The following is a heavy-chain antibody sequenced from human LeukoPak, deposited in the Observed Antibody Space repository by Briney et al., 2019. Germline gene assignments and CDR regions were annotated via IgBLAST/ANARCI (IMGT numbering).Heavy chain of an antibody. Sequence: GGSLRLSCAASGFTFSSYGMHWVRQAPGKGLEWVAFIRYDGSNKYYADSVKGRFTISRDNSKNTLNLQMNSLRAEDTAVYYCAKFFTDEYVRAFDVWGQGTMVTVSS. D-gene: IGHD3-10*02. CDR2: IRYDGSNK. CDR3: AKFFTDEYVRAFDV. V-gene: IGHV3-30*02. CDR1: GFTFSSYG. J-gene: IGHJ3*01.